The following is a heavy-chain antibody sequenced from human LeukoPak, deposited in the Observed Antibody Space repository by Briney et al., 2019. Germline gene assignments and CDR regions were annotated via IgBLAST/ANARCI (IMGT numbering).Heavy chain of an antibody. CDR3: ARGPTMVRGVIEGYFQH. CDR1: RYTFTSYD. Sequence: GASVKVSCKAFRYTFTSYDINWVRQATGQGLEWMGWMNPNSGNTGYAQKFQGRVTMTRNTSISTAYMELSSLRSEDTAVYYCARGPTMVRGVIEGYFQHWGQGTLVTVSS. D-gene: IGHD3-10*01. V-gene: IGHV1-8*01. CDR2: MNPNSGNT. J-gene: IGHJ1*01.